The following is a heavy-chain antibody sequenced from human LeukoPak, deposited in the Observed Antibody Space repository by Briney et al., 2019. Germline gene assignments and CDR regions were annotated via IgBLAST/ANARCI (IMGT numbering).Heavy chain of an antibody. CDR1: GFTVSSNY. V-gene: IGHV3-53*01. J-gene: IGHJ4*02. CDR3: ARDTGWLRELHPVD. D-gene: IGHD3-10*01. CDR2: IYSGGST. Sequence: GGSLRLSCAASGFTVSSNYMSWVRQAPGKGLEWVSVIYSGGSTYYADSVKGRFTISRDNSKNTPYLQMNRLRAEDTAVYYCARDTGWLRELHPVDCGQGTLVTVSS.